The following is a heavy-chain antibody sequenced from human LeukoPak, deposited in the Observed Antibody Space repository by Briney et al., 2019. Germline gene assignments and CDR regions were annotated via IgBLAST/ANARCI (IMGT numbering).Heavy chain of an antibody. CDR2: INHSGST. J-gene: IGHJ4*02. V-gene: IGHV4-34*01. CDR3: ARARGAPFDY. CDR1: GDSFSGYY. Sequence: PSDTLSLTCAVYGDSFSGYYWSWLRQPPGKGLEWIGEINHSGSTNYNPSLKSRVTISVDTSKNQFSLKLSSVTAADTAVYYCARARGAPFDYWGQGSLVTVSS. D-gene: IGHD3-10*01.